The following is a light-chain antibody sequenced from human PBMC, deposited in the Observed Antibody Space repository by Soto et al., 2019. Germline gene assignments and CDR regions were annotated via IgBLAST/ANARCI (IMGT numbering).Light chain of an antibody. CDR3: QHHYSVPVP. V-gene: IGKV4-1*01. CDR2: WAS. J-gene: IGKJ4*01. Sequence: DIVMTQSPDSLAVSLGERATISCKSSQSLLHSSNNKNKLAWYQQKPGQPPKLLISWASTRESGVPDPFSGRGSRTDFPLPLPRLQAEDVAVYFCQHHYSVPVPFGGGTEVEI. CDR1: QSLLHSSNNKNK.